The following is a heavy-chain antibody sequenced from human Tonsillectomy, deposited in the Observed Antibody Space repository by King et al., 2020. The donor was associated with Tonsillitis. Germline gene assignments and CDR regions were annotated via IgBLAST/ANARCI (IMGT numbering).Heavy chain of an antibody. Sequence: VQLVESGGGLVKPGGSLRLSCAASGFTFSSYSMNWVRQAPGKGLEWVSSITSSSTYIYYADSVKGRFTISIDNAMNSLYLQMNNLRGEDTALYYCARDIHSLNFDYWGQGTLVTVSS. CDR2: ITSSSTYI. CDR3: ARDIHSLNFDY. J-gene: IGHJ4*02. D-gene: IGHD3-9*01. V-gene: IGHV3-21*01. CDR1: GFTFSSYS.